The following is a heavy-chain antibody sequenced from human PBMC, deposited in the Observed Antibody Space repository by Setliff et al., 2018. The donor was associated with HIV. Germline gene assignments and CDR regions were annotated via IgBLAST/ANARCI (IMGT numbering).Heavy chain of an antibody. CDR1: GGSISSYY. J-gene: IGHJ5*02. CDR2: INTSGTT. D-gene: IGHD3-22*01. V-gene: IGHV4-4*09. CDR3: ARQTYYYDNSGHNWFDP. Sequence: SETLSLTCTVSGGSISSYYWSWIRQPPGKGLEWIGYINTSGTTNYNPSLKSRVTISVDTSKYQFSLKLSSVTAADTAVYFCARQTYYYDNSGHNWFDPWGQGTLVTVSS.